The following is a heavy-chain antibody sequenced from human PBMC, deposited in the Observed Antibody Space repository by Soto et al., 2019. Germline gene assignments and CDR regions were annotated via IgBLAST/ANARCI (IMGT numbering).Heavy chain of an antibody. J-gene: IGHJ3*02. CDR3: AKDLDSGIVPDAFDI. CDR2: ISYDGSNK. D-gene: IGHD2-2*01. CDR1: GFTFSSYG. Sequence: QAQLVESGGGVVQPGRSLRLSCAASGFTFSSYGMHWVRQAPGKGLEWVAVISYDGSNKYYADSVKGRFTISRDNSKNTLYLQMNSLRAEDTAVYYCAKDLDSGIVPDAFDIWGQGTMVTVSS. V-gene: IGHV3-30*18.